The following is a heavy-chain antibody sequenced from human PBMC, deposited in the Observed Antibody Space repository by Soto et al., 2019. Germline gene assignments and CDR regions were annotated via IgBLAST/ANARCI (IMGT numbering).Heavy chain of an antibody. D-gene: IGHD5-18*01. CDR3: CGSSYGGYYYYGMDV. V-gene: IGHV4-39*01. CDR2: FYYSGST. CDR1: SVSISSSSYY. J-gene: IGHJ6*02. Sequence: PSETLSLTCTVSSVSISSSSYYWVWIRQPPGNGLEWIWSFYYSGSTYYNPSLKIRVTISVDTSMNQFSLKLSSVTAADTAVYYSCGSSYGGYYYYGMDVWGQGTTVTVSS.